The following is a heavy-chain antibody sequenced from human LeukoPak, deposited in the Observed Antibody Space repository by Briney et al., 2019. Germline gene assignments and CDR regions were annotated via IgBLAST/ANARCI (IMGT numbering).Heavy chain of an antibody. CDR2: ISGSGGST. Sequence: GGSPRLSCAASGFTFSSYGMHWVRQAPGKGLEWVSAISGSGGSTYYADSVKGRFTISRDNSKNTLYLQMNSLRAEDTAVYYCAEGGGYDFWSGYRYFDYWGQGTLVTVSS. D-gene: IGHD3-3*01. V-gene: IGHV3-23*01. CDR3: AEGGGYDFWSGYRYFDY. CDR1: GFTFSSYG. J-gene: IGHJ4*02.